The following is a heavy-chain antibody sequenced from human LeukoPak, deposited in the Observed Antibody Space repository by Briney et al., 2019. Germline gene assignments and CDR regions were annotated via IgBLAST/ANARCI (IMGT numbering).Heavy chain of an antibody. V-gene: IGHV4-34*01. D-gene: IGHD3-10*01. J-gene: IGHJ5*02. CDR3: ARHIRPGYYGSGSYRTNWFDP. CDR2: INHSGST. CDR1: GGSFSGYY. Sequence: PSETLSLTCAVYGGSFSGYYWSWIRQPPGKGLEWIGEINHSGSTNYNPSLKSRVTISVDTSKNQFSLKLSSVTAADTAVYYCARHIRPGYYGSGSYRTNWFDPWGQGTLVTVSS.